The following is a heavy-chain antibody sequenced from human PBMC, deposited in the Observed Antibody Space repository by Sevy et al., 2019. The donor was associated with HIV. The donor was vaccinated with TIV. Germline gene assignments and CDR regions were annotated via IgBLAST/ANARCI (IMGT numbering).Heavy chain of an antibody. V-gene: IGHV1-2*02. Sequence: ASVKVSGKASGYTFTGYYMHWVRQAPGQGLEWMGWINPNSGGTNYAQKFQGRVTMTRDTSISTAYMELSRLRSDDTAVYYCARVDSSGYVYYYYGMDVWGQGTTVTVSS. D-gene: IGHD3-22*01. J-gene: IGHJ6*02. CDR1: GYTFTGYY. CDR3: ARVDSSGYVYYYYGMDV. CDR2: INPNSGGT.